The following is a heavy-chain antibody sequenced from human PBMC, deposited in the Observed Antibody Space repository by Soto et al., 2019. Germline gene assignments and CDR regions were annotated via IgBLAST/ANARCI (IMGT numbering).Heavy chain of an antibody. CDR2: IYYSGST. J-gene: IGHJ6*03. D-gene: IGHD2-2*01. Sequence: SQTLSLTCTVSGGSISSYYWSWIRQPPGKGLEWIGYIYYSGSTNYNPSLKSRVTISVDTSKNQFSLKLSSVTAADTAVYYCARLASPLVYYMDVWGKGTTVTVSS. V-gene: IGHV4-59*08. CDR3: ARLASPLVYYMDV. CDR1: GGSISSYY.